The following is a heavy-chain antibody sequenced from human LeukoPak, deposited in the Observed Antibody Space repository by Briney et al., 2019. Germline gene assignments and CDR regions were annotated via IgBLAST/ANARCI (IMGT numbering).Heavy chain of an antibody. CDR2: ISWNSGSI. CDR1: GFTFDDYA. CDR3: AKDRSSWYDAFDI. J-gene: IGHJ3*02. V-gene: IGHV3-9*03. D-gene: IGHD6-13*01. Sequence: PGGSLRLSCAASGFTFDDYAMHRVRQAPGKGLEWVSGISWNSGSIGYADSVKGRFTISRDNAKNSLYLQMNSLRAEDMALYYCAKDRSSWYDAFDIWGQGTMVTVSS.